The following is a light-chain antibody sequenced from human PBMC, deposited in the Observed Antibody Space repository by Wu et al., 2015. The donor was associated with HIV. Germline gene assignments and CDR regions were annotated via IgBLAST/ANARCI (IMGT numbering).Light chain of an antibody. CDR1: QSVKSSY. J-gene: IGKJ1*01. CDR2: NIF. Sequence: IVLTQSPGTLSLSPGERATLYCRASQSVKSSYLAWYQQAPGQAPRLLIYNIFTRATGIPDRFSGSGSGTDFTLTISRLEPEDSAVYYCQQYGSSPQTFGQGDQGGNQT. CDR3: QQYGSSPQT. V-gene: IGKV3-20*01.